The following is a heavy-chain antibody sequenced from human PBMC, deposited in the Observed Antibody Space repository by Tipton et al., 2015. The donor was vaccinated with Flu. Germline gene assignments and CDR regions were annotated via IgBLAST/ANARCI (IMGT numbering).Heavy chain of an antibody. CDR1: GFTFDDYA. CDR2: ISWNSGSI. CDR3: AKGHSGYSSSWYGDY. D-gene: IGHD6-13*01. V-gene: IGHV3-9*01. J-gene: IGHJ4*02. Sequence: SLRLFCAASGFTFDDYAMHWVRQAPGKGLEWVSGISWNSGSIGYADSVKGRFTISRDNAKNSLYLQMNSLRAEDTALYYCAKGHSGYSSSWYGDYWGQGTLVTVSS.